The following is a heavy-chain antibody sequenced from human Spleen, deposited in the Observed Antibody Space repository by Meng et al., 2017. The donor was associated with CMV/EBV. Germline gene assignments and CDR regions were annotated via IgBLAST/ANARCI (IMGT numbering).Heavy chain of an antibody. CDR2: IRSKANSYAT. Sequence: GESLKISCAASGFTFSGSAMHWVRQASGKGLEWVGRIRSKANSYATAYAASVKGRFTISRDDSKNTAYLQMNSLKTEDTAVYYCTRAVNYRVPWAFDIWGQGTMVTVSS. V-gene: IGHV3-73*01. D-gene: IGHD1-7*01. J-gene: IGHJ3*02. CDR1: GFTFSGSA. CDR3: TRAVNYRVPWAFDI.